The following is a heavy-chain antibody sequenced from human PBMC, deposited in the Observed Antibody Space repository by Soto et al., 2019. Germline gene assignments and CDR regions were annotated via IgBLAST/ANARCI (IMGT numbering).Heavy chain of an antibody. Sequence: ASVKVSCKASGYTFTSDGISWVRQAPGQGLEWMGWISAYNGNTNYAQKLQGRVTMTTDTSTSTAYMELRSLRSDDTAVYYCARASYDRSGSSFDYWGQGTLVTVSS. J-gene: IGHJ4*02. CDR1: GYTFTSDG. CDR2: ISAYNGNT. CDR3: ARASYDRSGSSFDY. D-gene: IGHD3-22*01. V-gene: IGHV1-18*04.